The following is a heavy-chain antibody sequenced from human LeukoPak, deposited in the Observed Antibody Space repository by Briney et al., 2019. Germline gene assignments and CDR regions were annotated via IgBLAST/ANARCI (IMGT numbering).Heavy chain of an antibody. V-gene: IGHV3-7*01. CDR2: INLAGSDR. CDR1: GFTFGGYS. Sequence: GGSLRLSCAASGFTFGGYSMAWVRQAPGRGVEGVANINLAGSDRFYVGFVKGRFTISRDNADNPLYLQMNSLRAEDTAVYYCGRVIAGAIEFWGQGTVVPVSS. D-gene: IGHD6-13*01. CDR3: GRVIAGAIEF. J-gene: IGHJ4*02.